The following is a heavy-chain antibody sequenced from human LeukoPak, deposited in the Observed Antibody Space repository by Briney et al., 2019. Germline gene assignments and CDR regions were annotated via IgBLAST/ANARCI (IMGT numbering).Heavy chain of an antibody. Sequence: GGSLRLSCAASGFTFSDFAIHWVRQAPGKGLEWVAFISYDGSNTYYADSVKGRFTISRDNSKNTLYLQMNSLRAEDTAVYYCARGGYSSVWYKGLDYWGQGTLVTVSS. J-gene: IGHJ4*02. CDR1: GFTFSDFA. D-gene: IGHD6-19*01. CDR2: ISYDGSNT. V-gene: IGHV3-30-3*01. CDR3: ARGGYSSVWYKGLDY.